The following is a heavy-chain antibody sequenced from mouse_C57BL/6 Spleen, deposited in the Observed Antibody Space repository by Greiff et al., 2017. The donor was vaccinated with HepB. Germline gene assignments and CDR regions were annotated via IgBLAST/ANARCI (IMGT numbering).Heavy chain of an antibody. J-gene: IGHJ4*01. D-gene: IGHD1-1*01. CDR3: GVCYGSSYAMDY. CDR2: INSDGSAI. CDR1: GFTFSGFW. V-gene: IGHV11-1*02. Sequence: EVHLVESGGGLVQPGGSRGLSCEGSGFTFSGFWMSWVRQTPGKTLEWIGDINSDGSAINYAPSIKDRFTIFRDNDKSTLYLQMSNVRSEDSATYFCGVCYGSSYAMDYWGQGTSLTVSS.